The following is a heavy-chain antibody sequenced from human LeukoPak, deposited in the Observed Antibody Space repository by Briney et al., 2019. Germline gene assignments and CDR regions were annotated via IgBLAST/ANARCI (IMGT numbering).Heavy chain of an antibody. J-gene: IGHJ4*02. CDR2: IYTSGST. D-gene: IGHD3-22*01. CDR3: ARDLYYYDSSGYYIFDY. V-gene: IGHV4-61*02. CDR1: GGSISSGSYY. Sequence: SETLSLTCTVSGGSISSGSYYWSWIRQPAGKGLEWIGRIYTSGSTHYNPSLKSRVTISVDTSKNQFSLKLSSVTAADTAVYYCARDLYYYDSSGYYIFDYWGQGTLVTVSS.